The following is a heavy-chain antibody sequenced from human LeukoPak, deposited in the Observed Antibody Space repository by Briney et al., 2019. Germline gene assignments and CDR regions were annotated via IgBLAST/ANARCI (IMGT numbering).Heavy chain of an antibody. V-gene: IGHV3-64D*06. J-gene: IGHJ4*02. CDR3: VKVEWGSYYDLDY. D-gene: IGHD1-26*01. CDR1: GFTFSSYA. Sequence: QPGRSLRLSCVGSGFTFSSYAMHWVRQAPGKGLEYVSAISSNGGSTYYADSVKGRFTISRDNSKNTLYLQMSSLRAEDTAVYYCVKVEWGSYYDLDYWGQGTLVTVSS. CDR2: ISSNGGST.